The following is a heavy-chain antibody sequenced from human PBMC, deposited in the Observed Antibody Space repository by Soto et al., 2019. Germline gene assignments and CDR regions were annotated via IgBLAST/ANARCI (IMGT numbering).Heavy chain of an antibody. Sequence: QVQLVQSGAEVKKPGSSVKVSCKASGGTFSSYGIAWVRQAPGQGLGWMGGILPVFGTPNYAQQFRGRVTISADESTSTAYMELSSLTSEDTAVYYCAVRSSYSHYYYALDVWGQGTTVTVSS. J-gene: IGHJ6*02. CDR2: ILPVFGTP. CDR3: AVRSSYSHYYYALDV. V-gene: IGHV1-69*01. CDR1: GGTFSSYG. D-gene: IGHD3-10*01.